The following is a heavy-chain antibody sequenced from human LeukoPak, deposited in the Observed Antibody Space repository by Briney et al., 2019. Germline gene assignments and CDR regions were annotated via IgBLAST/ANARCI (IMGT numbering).Heavy chain of an antibody. Sequence: SGGSLRLSCTASGFTFGDYPMTWVRQGPGKGLEWVGFIRSKAYGGTTEYAASVKGRFTISRHDSKSIAYLQMNSLKSEDTAVYYCGRGEFDFWGQGTLVTVSS. D-gene: IGHD1-26*01. CDR1: GFTFGDYP. CDR3: GRGEFDF. V-gene: IGHV3-49*04. J-gene: IGHJ4*02. CDR2: IRSKAYGGTT.